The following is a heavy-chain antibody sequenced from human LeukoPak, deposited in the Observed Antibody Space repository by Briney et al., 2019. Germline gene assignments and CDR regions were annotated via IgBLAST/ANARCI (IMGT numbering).Heavy chain of an antibody. CDR1: GYTFTGYY. J-gene: IGHJ4*02. CDR2: INPNSGGT. Sequence: ASVKVSCKASGYTFTGYYMHWVRQAPGQGLECMGWINPNSGGTNYAQKFQGRVTMTRDTSISTAYMELSRLRSDDTAVYYCARGYSGSSSDFDYWGQGTLVTVSS. V-gene: IGHV1-2*02. D-gene: IGHD1-26*01. CDR3: ARGYSGSSSDFDY.